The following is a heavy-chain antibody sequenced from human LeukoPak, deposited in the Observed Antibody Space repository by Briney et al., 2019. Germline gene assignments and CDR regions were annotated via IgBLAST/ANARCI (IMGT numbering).Heavy chain of an antibody. J-gene: IGHJ4*02. CDR3: ARGGYCGGDCYFYY. CDR1: GGSISSINW. V-gene: IGHV4-4*02. D-gene: IGHD2-21*02. CDR2: IYHSGTT. Sequence: SETLSLTCAVSGGSISSINWWTWVRQPPGKGLEWIGEIYHSGTTNYNPSLKSRVTISVDKSKNHFSLKLSSVTVADTAVYYCARGGYCGGDCYFYYWGQGTLVTVSS.